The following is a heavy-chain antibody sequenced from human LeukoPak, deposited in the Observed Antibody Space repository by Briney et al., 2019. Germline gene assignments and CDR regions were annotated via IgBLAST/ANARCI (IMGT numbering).Heavy chain of an antibody. J-gene: IGHJ4*02. CDR2: IYYSGST. CDR1: GGSISSSSYY. V-gene: IGHV4-39*02. Sequence: KPSETLSLTCTVSGGSISSSSYYWGWIRQPPGKGLEWIGSIYYSGSTYYNPSLKSRVTISVDTSKNQFSLKLTPVTAADTAVYYCARDQDYYGSGSYWNYWGQGTLVTVSS. CDR3: ARDQDYYGSGSYWNY. D-gene: IGHD3-10*01.